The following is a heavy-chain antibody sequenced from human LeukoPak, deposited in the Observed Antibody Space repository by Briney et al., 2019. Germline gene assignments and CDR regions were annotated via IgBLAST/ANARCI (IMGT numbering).Heavy chain of an antibody. J-gene: IGHJ4*02. CDR1: GFTFSNYA. CDR2: LAHAGGDR. Sequence: PPGGSLRLSCSAYGFTFSNYAMPWVPQAPGKGLEWVADLAHAGGDRYFAGSGKGRFTIAKDNSKNTLYLQMSSLRAEDTALYYGARGTPAVAGIDYWGQGTLVTVSS. CDR3: ARGTPAVAGIDY. V-gene: IGHV3-30*04. D-gene: IGHD6-19*01.